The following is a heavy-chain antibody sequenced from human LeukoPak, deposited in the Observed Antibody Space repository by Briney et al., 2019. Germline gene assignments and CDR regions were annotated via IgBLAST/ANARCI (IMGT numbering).Heavy chain of an antibody. Sequence: GGSLRLSCAASGFTFSSYSMNWVRQAPTKGLEWVSYISSSGSTVYYADSVKGRFTISRDNSKNTLYLQMNSLRAEDTAVYYCAKGRNVLRYPYGMDVWGQGTTVTVSS. D-gene: IGHD3-9*01. CDR3: AKGRNVLRYPYGMDV. V-gene: IGHV3-48*01. J-gene: IGHJ6*02. CDR1: GFTFSSYS. CDR2: ISSSGSTV.